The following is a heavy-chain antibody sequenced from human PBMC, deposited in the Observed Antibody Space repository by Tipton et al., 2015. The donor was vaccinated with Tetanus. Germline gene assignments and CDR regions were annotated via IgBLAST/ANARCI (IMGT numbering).Heavy chain of an antibody. Sequence: TLPLTCTVSGGSITSSIDYWGWVRQPPGKGLEWIGSVYYSGSTSYNPSLRSRVTVSGDTSKNQFSLNLSSVTAADTAVYYCARDMRGEGGGWYTDYWGQGTLVTVSS. CDR2: VYYSGST. D-gene: IGHD6-19*01. J-gene: IGHJ4*02. V-gene: IGHV4-39*07. CDR1: GGSITSSIDY. CDR3: ARDMRGEGGGWYTDY.